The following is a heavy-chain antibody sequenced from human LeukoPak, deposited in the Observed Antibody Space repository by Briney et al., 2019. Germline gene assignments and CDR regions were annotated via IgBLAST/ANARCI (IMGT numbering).Heavy chain of an antibody. Sequence: ASVKVSCKASGYTFTSYAMNWVRQAPGQGLEWMGWINTNTGSPRDAQDFTGRFVFSLDTSLSTTYLQISSLKSEDTAIYYCARTRAPYYYGAGSPDFWGQGTLVTVSS. V-gene: IGHV7-4-1*02. CDR1: GYTFTSYA. CDR3: ARTRAPYYYGAGSPDF. D-gene: IGHD3-10*01. CDR2: INTNTGSP. J-gene: IGHJ4*02.